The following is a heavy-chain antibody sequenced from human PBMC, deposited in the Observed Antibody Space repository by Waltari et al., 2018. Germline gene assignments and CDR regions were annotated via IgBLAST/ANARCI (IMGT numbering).Heavy chain of an antibody. D-gene: IGHD3-3*01. J-gene: IGHJ3*02. Sequence: EVQLVESGGGLIQPGGSLRLSCAASGFTVSSNYMRWVRQAPGKGLEWVAGIYSGGRTDEAGSVKVRVTISRDNSKNTLYLQMNSLRAEETAVYYCARDTSFKYWSGYPRYSDAFDIWGQGTMVTVSS. V-gene: IGHV3-53*01. CDR2: IYSGGRT. CDR3: ARDTSFKYWSGYPRYSDAFDI. CDR1: GFTVSSNY.